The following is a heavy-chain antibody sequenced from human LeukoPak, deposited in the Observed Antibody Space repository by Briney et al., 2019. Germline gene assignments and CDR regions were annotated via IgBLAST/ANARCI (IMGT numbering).Heavy chain of an antibody. V-gene: IGHV3-48*01. Sequence: PGGSLRLSCAASGFTFSSYSMNWVRQAPGKGLEWVSYISSSSSTIYYADSVKGRFTISRDNAKNSLYLQMNSLRAEDTAVYYCARGRRGCSGGSCYSHYYYYMDAWGKGTTVTVSS. CDR3: ARGRRGCSGGSCYSHYYYYMDA. CDR1: GFTFSSYS. CDR2: ISSSSSTI. J-gene: IGHJ6*03. D-gene: IGHD2-15*01.